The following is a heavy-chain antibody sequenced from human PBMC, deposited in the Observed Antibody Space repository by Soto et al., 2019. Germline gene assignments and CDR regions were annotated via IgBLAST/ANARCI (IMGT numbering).Heavy chain of an antibody. D-gene: IGHD2-2*01. CDR1: GDSISSAGYS. V-gene: IGHV4-31*03. J-gene: IGHJ5*02. Sequence: SGTLSLTCTVYGDSISSAGYSWSWVRQHPGKGLEWIGYITYSGDTDYNPSLRSRVSISIDTSRNQFSLKLSSVTAADTAVYYCARDRFSSTSWEGCWFRPWGQGTLVTVS. CDR3: ARDRFSSTSWEGCWFRP. CDR2: ITYSGDT.